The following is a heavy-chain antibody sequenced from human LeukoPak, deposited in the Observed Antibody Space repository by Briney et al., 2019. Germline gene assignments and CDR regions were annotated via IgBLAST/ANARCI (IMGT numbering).Heavy chain of an antibody. CDR3: RRGEDIVAYYYYMDV. Sequence: SVKVSCKASGGTFSSYAISWVRQAPGQGLEWMGGIIPIFGTASYAQKFQGRVTITTDESTSTAYMELSSLRSEDTAVYYCRRGEDIVAYYYYMDVWGKGITVTVSS. D-gene: IGHD2-15*01. CDR2: IIPIFGTA. V-gene: IGHV1-69*05. J-gene: IGHJ6*03. CDR1: GGTFSSYA.